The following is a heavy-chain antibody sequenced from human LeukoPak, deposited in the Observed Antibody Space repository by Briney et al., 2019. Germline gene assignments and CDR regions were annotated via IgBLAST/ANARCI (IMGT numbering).Heavy chain of an antibody. D-gene: IGHD4-17*01. CDR2: ISEGVGNT. CDR3: AKREKGTTGRFFDY. Sequence: GGSLRLSCASSGFTFTNYAMTWVRQAPGKGLEWVSGISEGVGNTYYADSVKGRFTISRDHSKNTLYLQMNSLRAEDTALYYCAKREKGTTGRFFDYWGQGTLVTVSS. J-gene: IGHJ4*02. V-gene: IGHV3-23*01. CDR1: GFTFTNYA.